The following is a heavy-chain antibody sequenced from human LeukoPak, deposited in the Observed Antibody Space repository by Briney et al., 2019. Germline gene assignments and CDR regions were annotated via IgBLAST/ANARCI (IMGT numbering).Heavy chain of an antibody. CDR3: ANSISVAGTYAFNI. J-gene: IGHJ3*02. D-gene: IGHD6-19*01. CDR2: INNDGSTT. Sequence: GGSLRLSCAASGFTFSTYWMHWVRQAPGKGLLWVSFINNDGSTTSYADSVRGRFTISRDNAKNTLHLQMNSLRAEDTAVYYCANSISVAGTYAFNIWGQGTMVTVSS. V-gene: IGHV3-74*01. CDR1: GFTFSTYW.